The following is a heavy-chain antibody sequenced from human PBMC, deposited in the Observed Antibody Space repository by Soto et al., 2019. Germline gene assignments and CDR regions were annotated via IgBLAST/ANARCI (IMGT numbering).Heavy chain of an antibody. J-gene: IGHJ3*02. V-gene: IGHV3-33*01. CDR1: GFTFSSYG. CDR2: IWYDGSNK. Sequence: PGGSLRLSCAASGFTFSSYGMHWVRQAPGKGLEWVAVIWYDGSNKYYADSVKGRFTISRDNSKNTLYLQMNSLRAEDTAVYYCARDATSSGWYKRDAFDIWGQGTMVTVSS. D-gene: IGHD6-19*01. CDR3: ARDATSSGWYKRDAFDI.